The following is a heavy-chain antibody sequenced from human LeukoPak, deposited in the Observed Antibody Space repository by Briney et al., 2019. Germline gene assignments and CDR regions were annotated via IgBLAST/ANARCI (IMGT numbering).Heavy chain of an antibody. CDR3: AKVWSSWYSFEY. CDR1: GFTFSSYA. J-gene: IGHJ4*02. D-gene: IGHD6-13*01. Sequence: GGSLRLSCAASGFTFSSYAMSWVRQAPGKGLEWVSGFSRSDDGTYYADSVKGRFTISRDNSKNTLYLQMNSLRAEDTAVYYCAKVWSSWYSFEYWGQGTLVTVSS. CDR2: FSRSDDGT. V-gene: IGHV3-23*01.